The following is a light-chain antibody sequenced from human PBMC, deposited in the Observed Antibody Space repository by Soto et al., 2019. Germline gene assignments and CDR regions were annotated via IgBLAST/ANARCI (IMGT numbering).Light chain of an antibody. CDR1: QSISNY. CDR2: AAS. CDR3: QQTFSDLIT. Sequence: DIQLTQSPSSLFASVGDRVTITRRASQSISNYLNWYQQKQGKAPTLLMFAASRLQSGVPSRFSGSGSGTYFTLTISSLQTEDIATYYCQQTFSDLITFGQGTRLEIK. V-gene: IGKV1-39*01. J-gene: IGKJ5*01.